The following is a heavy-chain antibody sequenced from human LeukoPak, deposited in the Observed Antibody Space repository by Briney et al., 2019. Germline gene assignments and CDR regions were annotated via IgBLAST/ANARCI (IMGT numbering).Heavy chain of an antibody. D-gene: IGHD3-10*01. CDR3: ARDPYYGSGSPRGWFDP. J-gene: IGHJ5*02. CDR1: GYTFTGCY. CDR2: INPNSGGT. V-gene: IGHV1-2*04. Sequence: ASVKVSCKASGYTFTGCYMHWVRQAPGQGLEWMGWINPNSGGTNYAQKFQGWVTMTRDTSISTAYMELSRLRSDDTAVYYCARDPYYGSGSPRGWFDPWGQGTLVTVSS.